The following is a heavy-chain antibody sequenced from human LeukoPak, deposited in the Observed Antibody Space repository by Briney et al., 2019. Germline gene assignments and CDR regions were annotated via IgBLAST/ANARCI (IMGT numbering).Heavy chain of an antibody. CDR1: GGSISSYY. J-gene: IGHJ5*02. V-gene: IGHV4-59*01. CDR2: IYYSGST. CDR3: ARDHYDILTGYSSLYNWFDP. D-gene: IGHD3-9*01. Sequence: PSETLSLTCTVSGGSISSYYWSWIRQPPGKGLEWIGYIYYSGSTNYNPSLKSRVTISVDTSKNQFSLKLSSVTAADTAVYYCARDHYDILTGYSSLYNWFDPWGQGTLVTVSS.